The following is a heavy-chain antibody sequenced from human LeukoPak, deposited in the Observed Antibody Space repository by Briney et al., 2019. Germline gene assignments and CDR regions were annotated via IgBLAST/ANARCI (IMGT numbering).Heavy chain of an antibody. Sequence: GGSLRLSCAASGFTFSGYDMHWVRQATGKGLEWVSAIGTAGDTYYPGSVKGRFTISRENAKNSLYLQMNSLRAGDTAVYYCARAGKGNYYYYYMDVWGKGTTVTVSS. CDR3: ARAGKGNYYYYYMDV. D-gene: IGHD6-13*01. CDR1: GFTFSGYD. CDR2: IGTAGDT. V-gene: IGHV3-13*01. J-gene: IGHJ6*03.